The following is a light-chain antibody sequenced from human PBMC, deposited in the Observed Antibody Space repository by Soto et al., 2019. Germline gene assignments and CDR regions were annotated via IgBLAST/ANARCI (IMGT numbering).Light chain of an antibody. CDR1: QSISSW. V-gene: IGKV1-5*01. J-gene: IGKJ4*01. CDR3: QQYNSYSLT. CDR2: DAS. Sequence: DIQMTQSPSTLSASVGDRVAITCRASQSISSWLAWYQQKPGKAPKLLIYDASSLESGVPSRFSGSGSGTEFTLTISSLQPDDFATYYCQQYNSYSLTFGGGTKVEIK.